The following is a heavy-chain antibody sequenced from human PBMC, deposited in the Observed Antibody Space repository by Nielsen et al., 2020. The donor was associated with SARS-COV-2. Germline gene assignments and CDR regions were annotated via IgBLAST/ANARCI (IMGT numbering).Heavy chain of an antibody. CDR2: ITDSGGST. Sequence: GRSLRLSCAASGFTFSSYAMSWVRQAPGKGLEWVSAITDSGGSTYYADSVKGRFTISRDNSKNTLYLQMNSLRAEDTAVYYCAKGYYGSGRSGWFDPWGQGTLVTVSS. CDR3: AKGYYGSGRSGWFDP. CDR1: GFTFSSYA. J-gene: IGHJ5*02. D-gene: IGHD3-10*01. V-gene: IGHV3-23*01.